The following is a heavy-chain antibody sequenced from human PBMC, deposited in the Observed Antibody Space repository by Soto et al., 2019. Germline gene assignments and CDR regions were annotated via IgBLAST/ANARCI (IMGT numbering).Heavy chain of an antibody. Sequence: QLQLQESGPGLVKPSETLSLTCTVSGGSISSSSYYWGWIRQPPGKGLEWIGSVYYSGSTYYNPSLKSRVTIAVDTSKNQFSLKLSSVTAADTAVYYCARHVTGLDYWGQGTLVTVSS. CDR1: GGSISSSSYY. D-gene: IGHD1-20*01. V-gene: IGHV4-39*01. CDR3: ARHVTGLDY. CDR2: VYYSGST. J-gene: IGHJ4*02.